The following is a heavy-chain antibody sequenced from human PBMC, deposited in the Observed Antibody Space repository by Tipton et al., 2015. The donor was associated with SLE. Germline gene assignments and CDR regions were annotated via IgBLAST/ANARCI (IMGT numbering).Heavy chain of an antibody. CDR1: GGSISSSSYY. Sequence: TLSLTCTVSGGSISSSSYYWGWIRQHPGKGLEWIGYIYYSGSTFYNPSLKSRITTSVDTSKNQFSLKVRSVTAADTAVYYCAREKYYYMDVWGKGTTVTVSS. CDR3: AREKYYYMDV. J-gene: IGHJ6*03. V-gene: IGHV4-31*03. CDR2: IYYSGST.